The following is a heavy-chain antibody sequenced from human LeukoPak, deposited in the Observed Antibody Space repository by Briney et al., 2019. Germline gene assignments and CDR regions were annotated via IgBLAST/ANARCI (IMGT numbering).Heavy chain of an antibody. CDR1: GGSFSGYY. J-gene: IGHJ6*02. V-gene: IGHV4-34*01. D-gene: IGHD6-19*01. CDR2: INHSGST. Sequence: SETLSLTCAVYGGSFSGYYWSWIRQPPGKGLEWIGEINHSGSTNYNPSLKSRVTVSVDTSKNQFSLKLSSVTAADTAVYYCARNRRIAVTEGGYYYYYGMDVWGQGTLVTVSS. CDR3: ARNRRIAVTEGGYYYYYGMDV.